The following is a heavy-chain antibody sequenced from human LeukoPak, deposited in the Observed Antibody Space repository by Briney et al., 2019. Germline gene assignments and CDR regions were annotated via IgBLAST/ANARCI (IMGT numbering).Heavy chain of an antibody. CDR2: IKKDGSEK. Sequence: GGSLRLSCAASGFTFSSYWMSWVRQAPGKGLEGVANIKKDGSEKYYVDSVKGRFTISRDNAKNSLYLQMNSLRAEDTAVYYCARVRRLGYFDYWGQGTLVTVSS. V-gene: IGHV3-7*01. J-gene: IGHJ4*02. D-gene: IGHD4-17*01. CDR1: GFTFSSYW. CDR3: ARVRRLGYFDY.